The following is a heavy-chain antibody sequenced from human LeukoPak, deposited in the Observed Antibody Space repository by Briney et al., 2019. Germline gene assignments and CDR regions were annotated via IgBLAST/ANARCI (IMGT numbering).Heavy chain of an antibody. V-gene: IGHV1-8*01. Sequence: GASVKVSCKASGYTFTSYDINWVRQATGQGLEWMGWMNPNSGNTGYAQKFQGRVTMTRNTSISTAYMELSSLRSEDTAVYYCARGLSPYYDFWSGYFRPPYYFDYWGQGTLVTVSS. CDR1: GYTFTSYD. CDR2: MNPNSGNT. J-gene: IGHJ4*02. CDR3: ARGLSPYYDFWSGYFRPPYYFDY. D-gene: IGHD3-3*01.